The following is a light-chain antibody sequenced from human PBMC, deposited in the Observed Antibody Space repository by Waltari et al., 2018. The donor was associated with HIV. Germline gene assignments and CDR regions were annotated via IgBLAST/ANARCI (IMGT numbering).Light chain of an antibody. CDR1: RSDVGGYNH. CDR3: YSYTSSTTWV. V-gene: IGLV2-14*01. J-gene: IGLJ3*02. Sequence: QSALTQPASVSGSPGQSITISCTGTRSDVGGYNHVSWYQQHPGKAPKVIIYEVSNRPSGVSNRFSGSKSANTASLTISGLQAEDEADYYCYSYTSSTTWVFGGGTKLTVL. CDR2: EVS.